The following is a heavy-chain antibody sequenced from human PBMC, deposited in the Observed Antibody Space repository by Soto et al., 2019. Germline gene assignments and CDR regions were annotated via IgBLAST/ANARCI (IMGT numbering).Heavy chain of an antibody. Sequence: GGSLRLSCAASGFTFSSYGMHWVRQAPGKGLEWVAVISYDGSNKYYADSVKGRFTISRDNSKNTLYLQMNSLRAEDTAVYYCAKDADTAMDPDYYYGMDVWGQGTTVTVSS. CDR2: ISYDGSNK. V-gene: IGHV3-30*18. D-gene: IGHD5-18*01. J-gene: IGHJ6*02. CDR3: AKDADTAMDPDYYYGMDV. CDR1: GFTFSSYG.